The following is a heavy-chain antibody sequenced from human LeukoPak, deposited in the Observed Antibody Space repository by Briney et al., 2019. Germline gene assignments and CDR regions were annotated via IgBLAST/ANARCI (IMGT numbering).Heavy chain of an antibody. CDR1: GFTFGSYW. D-gene: IGHD6-13*01. V-gene: IGHV3-74*01. CDR3: AREGHLVSRFDY. Sequence: PGGSLRLSCAASGFTFGSYWMHWVGHAPGTGLVWVSRIDSGGSGTSYADSVKGRFTISRDNAKNTLYLQMNSLRAEDTAVYYCAREGHLVSRFDYWGQGTLVTVSS. CDR2: IDSGGSGT. J-gene: IGHJ4*02.